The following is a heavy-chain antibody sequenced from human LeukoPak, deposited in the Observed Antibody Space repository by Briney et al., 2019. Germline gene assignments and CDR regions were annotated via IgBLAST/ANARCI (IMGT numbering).Heavy chain of an antibody. Sequence: PGGSLRLSCAASGFTFSSYAMHWVRQAPGKGLEWVAVISYDGSNKYYADSVKGRFTISRDNSKNTLYLQMNSLRAEDTAVYYCASPLPGGYDKYYFDYWGQGTLVTVSS. CDR2: ISYDGSNK. J-gene: IGHJ4*02. D-gene: IGHD5-12*01. V-gene: IGHV3-30-3*01. CDR1: GFTFSSYA. CDR3: ASPLPGGYDKYYFDY.